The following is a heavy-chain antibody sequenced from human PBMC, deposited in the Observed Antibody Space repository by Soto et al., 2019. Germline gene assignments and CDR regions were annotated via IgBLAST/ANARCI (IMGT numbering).Heavy chain of an antibody. CDR1: EFPFSSYR. D-gene: IGHD4-17*01. J-gene: IGHJ4*02. Sequence: GGALSLSCSASEFPFSSYRMNWVRQAPGKGLEWVSYISSSGSTIYYADSVKGRFTISRDNAKNSLYLQMNSLRAEDTAVYYCASFPDYEAGYWGQGTLVTVSS. V-gene: IGHV3-48*03. CDR2: ISSSGSTI. CDR3: ASFPDYEAGY.